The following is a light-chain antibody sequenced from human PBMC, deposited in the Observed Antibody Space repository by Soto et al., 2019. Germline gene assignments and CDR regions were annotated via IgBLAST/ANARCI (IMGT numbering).Light chain of an antibody. CDR3: SSYTSGGTLV. CDR2: DVS. J-gene: IGLJ1*01. V-gene: IGLV2-14*01. Sequence: QSALTQPASVSGSPGQSITISCTGTSSDVGGYNYVSWYQQHPGKAPKLMIYDVSARPSGVSNRFSGSKSGNTASLTISGLQAEDEADYYRSSYTSGGTLVFGTGTKVTVL. CDR1: SSDVGGYNY.